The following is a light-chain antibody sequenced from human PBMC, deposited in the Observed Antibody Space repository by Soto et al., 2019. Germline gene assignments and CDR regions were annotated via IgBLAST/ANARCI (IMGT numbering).Light chain of an antibody. CDR1: SSNTGSNT. Sequence: QSVLTQPPSASGTPGQRVTISCSGSSSNTGSNTVNWYQQLPGTAPKLLIYSYNQRPSGVPDRFSGSKSGTSASLAISGLQSEDEADYYCAAWDDRLNGVVFGGGTKLTVL. V-gene: IGLV1-44*01. J-gene: IGLJ2*01. CDR2: SYN. CDR3: AAWDDRLNGVV.